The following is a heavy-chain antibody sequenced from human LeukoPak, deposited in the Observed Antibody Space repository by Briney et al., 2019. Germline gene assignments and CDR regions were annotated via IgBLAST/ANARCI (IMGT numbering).Heavy chain of an antibody. J-gene: IGHJ4*02. CDR3: AKSSGYYYFDY. Sequence: GASVKVSCKASGYTFTSYYMHWVRQAPGQGPEWMGIINPSGGSTSYAQKFQGRVTMTRDTSTSTVYMELSSLRSEDTAVYYCAKSSGYYYFDYWGQGTLVTVSS. CDR1: GYTFTSYY. V-gene: IGHV1-46*01. D-gene: IGHD6-19*01. CDR2: INPSGGST.